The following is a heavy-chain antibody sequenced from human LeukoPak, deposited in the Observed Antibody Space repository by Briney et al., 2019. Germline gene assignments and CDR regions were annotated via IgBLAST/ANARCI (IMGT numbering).Heavy chain of an antibody. D-gene: IGHD1-26*01. J-gene: IGHJ4*02. CDR1: GFTFSDYS. V-gene: IGHV3-21*01. CDR3: VRDRSGSYPYYFDF. CDR2: ISSRSAYI. Sequence: GGSLRLSCAASGFTFSDYSMNWVRQAPGKGLEWVSSISSRSAYISYADSVEGRFTISRDNAKNSLYLEMNSLRAEDTAVYFCVRDRSGSYPYYFDFWGQGTLVTASS.